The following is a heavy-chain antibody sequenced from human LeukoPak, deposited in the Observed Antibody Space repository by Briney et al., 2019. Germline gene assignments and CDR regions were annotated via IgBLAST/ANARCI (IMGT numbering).Heavy chain of an antibody. D-gene: IGHD1-20*01. CDR3: ARASNRYNWNVSWFDP. V-gene: IGHV4-59*01. J-gene: IGHJ5*02. Sequence: PSQTLSLTCTVSGGSISSYYWSWIRQPPGKGLEWIGYIYYSGSTNYNPSLKSRVTISVDTSKNQFSLKLSSVTAADTAVYYCARASNRYNWNVSWFDPWGQGTLATVSS. CDR1: GGSISSYY. CDR2: IYYSGST.